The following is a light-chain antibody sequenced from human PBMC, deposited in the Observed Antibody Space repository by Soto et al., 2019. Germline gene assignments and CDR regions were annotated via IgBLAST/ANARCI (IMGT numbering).Light chain of an antibody. CDR1: SSNIGGNH. CDR3: SARDDSLSGVV. CDR2: RSD. J-gene: IGLJ2*01. V-gene: IGLV1-47*01. Sequence: QSVLTQPPSTSGTPGQRVTISCSGSSSNIGGNHVYWYQQFPGMAPKLLMYRSDQRPTGVPDRFSGSKSGTSASLAISGLRSDDEADYYCSARDDSLSGVVFGGETKLTVL.